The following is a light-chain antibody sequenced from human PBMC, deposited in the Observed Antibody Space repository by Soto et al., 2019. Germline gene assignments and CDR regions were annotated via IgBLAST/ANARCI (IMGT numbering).Light chain of an antibody. CDR3: LQHNTYPLT. CDR2: ATS. Sequence: DIQMTQSPSSLSASVGDRVTITCRASQGIGNDLGWYQQKPGKAPKRLIYATSSLQSGVSSRFSGSGSGTDFTLTISSVQPEDFAAYYCLQHNTYPLTFGQGTKVEIK. V-gene: IGKV1-17*01. J-gene: IGKJ1*01. CDR1: QGIGND.